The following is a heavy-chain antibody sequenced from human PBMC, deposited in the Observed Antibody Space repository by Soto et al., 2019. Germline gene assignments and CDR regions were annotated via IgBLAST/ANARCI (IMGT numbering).Heavy chain of an antibody. D-gene: IGHD3-10*01. Sequence: GGSLRLSCAVSGITFNNWWMHWIRQTPGKALVWVSHINNVASIINYADSVKGRFTISRDNAGNTVYMQMNSLGVEDTATYYCVSDAGRGLKYLGQGTSVTVSS. CDR2: INNVASII. J-gene: IGHJ4*02. V-gene: IGHV3-74*01. CDR3: VSDAGRGLKY. CDR1: GITFNNWW.